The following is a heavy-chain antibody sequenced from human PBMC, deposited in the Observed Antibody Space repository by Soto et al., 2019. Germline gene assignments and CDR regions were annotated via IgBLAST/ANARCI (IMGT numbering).Heavy chain of an antibody. J-gene: IGHJ6*03. D-gene: IGHD3-3*01. CDR1: GFTFSSYA. CDR2: ISGSGGST. Sequence: GGSLRLSCAASGFTFSSYAMSWVRQAPGKGLEWVSAISGSGGSTYYADSVKGRFTISRGNSKNTLYLQMNSLRAEDTAVYYCAKSLIDFWSGSEVYYYYMDVWGKGTTVTVSS. CDR3: AKSLIDFWSGSEVYYYYMDV. V-gene: IGHV3-23*01.